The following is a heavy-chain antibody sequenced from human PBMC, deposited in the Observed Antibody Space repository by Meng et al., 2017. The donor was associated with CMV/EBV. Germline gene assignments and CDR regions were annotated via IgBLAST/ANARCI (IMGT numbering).Heavy chain of an antibody. CDR1: GFTFSSYW. CDR2: IKQDGSEK. D-gene: IGHD3-3*01. V-gene: IGHV3-7*01. Sequence: GGSLRLSCAASGFTFSSYWMSWVRQAPGKGLEWVANIKQDGSEKYYVDSVKGRFTISRDNAKNSLYLQMSSLRAEDTAVYYCARVRGGFLEWIGRYFDYWGQGTLVTVSS. CDR3: ARVRGGFLEWIGRYFDY. J-gene: IGHJ4*02.